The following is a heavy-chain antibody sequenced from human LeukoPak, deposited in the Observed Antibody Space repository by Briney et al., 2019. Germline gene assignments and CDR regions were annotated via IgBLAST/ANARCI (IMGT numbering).Heavy chain of an antibody. Sequence: SETLSLTCAVSGYSFSSDYYWGWLRPPPGKGPGGIGSIYHGGSTYYAPSLKSRVTISGDTSKNQLYLKMSCLTAEDTAVYYCARDSSVSVWGTLDFFQHWGEGTLVTVSS. V-gene: IGHV4-38-2*02. J-gene: IGHJ1*01. D-gene: IGHD3-16*01. CDR1: GYSFSSDYY. CDR3: ARDSSVSVWGTLDFFQH. CDR2: IYHGGST.